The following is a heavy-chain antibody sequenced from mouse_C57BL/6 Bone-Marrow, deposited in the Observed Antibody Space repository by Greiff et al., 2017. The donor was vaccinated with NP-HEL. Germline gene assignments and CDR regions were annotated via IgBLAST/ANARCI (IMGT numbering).Heavy chain of an antibody. CDR3: ARDDTTVVAPYWYFDV. CDR2: ISYDGSN. Sequence: VQLKQSGPGLVKPSQSLSLTCSVTGYSITSGYYWNWIRQSPGNKLEWMGYISYDGSNNYNPSFKNRISFTRDTSKNQFFLKLNSVTTEDTATYYCARDDTTVVAPYWYFDVWGTGTTVTVSS. CDR1: GYSITSGYY. V-gene: IGHV3-6*01. D-gene: IGHD1-1*01. J-gene: IGHJ1*03.